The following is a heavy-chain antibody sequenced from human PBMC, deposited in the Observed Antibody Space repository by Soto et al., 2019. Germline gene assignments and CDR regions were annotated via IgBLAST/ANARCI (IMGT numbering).Heavy chain of an antibody. J-gene: IGHJ6*02. CDR3: ARVGGSSGWYGYGMDV. V-gene: IGHV1-8*01. CDR2: MXPXXXNX. D-gene: IGHD6-19*01. CDR1: GYTFTSYD. Sequence: ASVKVSCKASGYTFTSYDINLVRQATGQGLEWMGXMXPXXXNXGXAXKXXXXVTMTRNTSISTAYMELSSLRSEDTAVYYCARVGGSSGWYGYGMDVWGQGTTVTVS.